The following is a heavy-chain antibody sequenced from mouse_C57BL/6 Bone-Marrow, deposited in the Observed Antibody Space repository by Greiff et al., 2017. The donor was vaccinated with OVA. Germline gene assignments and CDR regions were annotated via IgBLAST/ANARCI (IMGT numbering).Heavy chain of an antibody. Sequence: VKLVESGPGLVAPSQSLSITCTVSGFSLTSYAISWVRQPPGKGLEWLGVIWTGGGTNYNSALKSRLSISKDNSKSQVFLKMNSLQTDDTARYYCASITTVVEDWYFDVWGTGTTVTVSS. CDR2: IWTGGGT. CDR3: ASITTVVEDWYFDV. D-gene: IGHD1-1*01. V-gene: IGHV2-9-1*01. CDR1: GFSLTSYA. J-gene: IGHJ1*03.